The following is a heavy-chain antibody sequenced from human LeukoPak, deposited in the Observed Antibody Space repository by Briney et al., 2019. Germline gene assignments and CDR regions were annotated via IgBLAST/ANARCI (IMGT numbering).Heavy chain of an antibody. D-gene: IGHD1-26*01. CDR1: GGSSSSDY. CDR3: ARLIGATTDDY. Sequence: TSETLSLTCTVYGGSSSSDYWTWIRQPPGKGLEWIGEINHSGSTNYNPSLKSRVTISIDTSKNQFSLKLSSVTAADTAVYYCARLIGATTDDYWGQGTLVTVSS. V-gene: IGHV4-34*01. CDR2: INHSGST. J-gene: IGHJ4*02.